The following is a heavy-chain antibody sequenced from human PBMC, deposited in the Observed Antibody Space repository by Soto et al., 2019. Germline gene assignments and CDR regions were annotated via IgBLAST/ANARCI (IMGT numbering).Heavy chain of an antibody. Sequence: QVQLVESGGGVVQPGRSLRLSCAASGFTFSTHPMHWVRQAPGKGLEWMAVILYDGTNKYYADSVKGRFTISSDNSKNTLYLQMNSMRAEDTAVYYWARDKPGSAKHSYNYGMDVWGQGPTVTVSS. CDR1: GFTFSTHP. CDR3: ARDKPGSAKHSYNYGMDV. D-gene: IGHD1-1*01. J-gene: IGHJ6*02. V-gene: IGHV3-30-3*01. CDR2: ILYDGTNK.